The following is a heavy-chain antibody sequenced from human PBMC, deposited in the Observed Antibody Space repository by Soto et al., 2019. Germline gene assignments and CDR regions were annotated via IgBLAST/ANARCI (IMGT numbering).Heavy chain of an antibody. CDR1: GYTFTNHG. Sequence: QVQLVQSGAEVKKPGASVKVSCKTSGYTFTNHGINWVRQAPGQGLEWMGWINPYNANVNYAQKLQGRVTMTTDTAPSTGYMDLRSLTSDDTAVYYCARDRVAGIWGDALDIWGKGTMVTVSS. V-gene: IGHV1-18*04. CDR2: INPYNANV. D-gene: IGHD3-16*01. J-gene: IGHJ3*02. CDR3: ARDRVAGIWGDALDI.